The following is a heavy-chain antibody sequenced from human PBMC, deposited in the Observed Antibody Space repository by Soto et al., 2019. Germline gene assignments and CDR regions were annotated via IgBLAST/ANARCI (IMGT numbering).Heavy chain of an antibody. CDR2: ISYDGSLQ. CDR3: ASDRGYGHAPVPYS. V-gene: IGHV3-30*13. CDR1: GFAFSSYG. Sequence: QAQLVESGGGVVQPGRSLRLSCAASGFAFSSYGMHWVRQAPGTGLGWVAVISYDGSLQHYADSVKGRFTISRDNAKNRVRRQMSSLTAEATAVYSCASDRGYGHAPVPYSWGQGTLVSVSS. D-gene: IGHD5-18*01. J-gene: IGHJ4*02.